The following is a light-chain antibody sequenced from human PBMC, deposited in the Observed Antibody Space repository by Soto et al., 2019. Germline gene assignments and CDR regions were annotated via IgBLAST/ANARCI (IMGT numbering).Light chain of an antibody. Sequence: EIVLTQSPGTLSLPPGERATLSCRASQSVSSSYLAWYQQKPGQAPRLLIYGASSRATGIPDRFSGSGSGTDFTLTISRLEREDFAVYYCQQYNSWPRGTFGPGTKVEIK. V-gene: IGKV3-20*01. CDR3: QQYNSWPRGT. CDR2: GAS. CDR1: QSVSSSY. J-gene: IGKJ3*01.